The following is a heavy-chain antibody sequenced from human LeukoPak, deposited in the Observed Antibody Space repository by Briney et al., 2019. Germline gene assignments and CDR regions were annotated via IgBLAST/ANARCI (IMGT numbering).Heavy chain of an antibody. CDR3: ASPGRYFDWSFDY. CDR2: INHSGST. V-gene: IGHV4-34*01. Sequence: PSETLSLTCAVYGGSFSGYYWSWIRQPPGKGLEWIGEINHSGSTNYNPSLKSRVTISVDTSKNQFSLKLSSVTAADTAVYYCASPGRYFDWSFDYWGQGTLVTVSS. CDR1: GGSFSGYY. D-gene: IGHD3-9*01. J-gene: IGHJ4*02.